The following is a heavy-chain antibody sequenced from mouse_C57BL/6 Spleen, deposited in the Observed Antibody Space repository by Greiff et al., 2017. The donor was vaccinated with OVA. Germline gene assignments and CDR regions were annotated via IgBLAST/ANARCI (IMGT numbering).Heavy chain of an antibody. CDR1: GYAFSSSW. CDR3: ARPVVATDWYFDV. Sequence: QVQLKQSGPELVKPGASVKISCKASGYAFSSSWMNWVKQRPGKGLEWIGRIYPGDGDTNYNGKFKGKATLTADKSSSTAYMQLSSLTSEDSAVYFCARPVVATDWYFDVWGTGTTVTVSS. V-gene: IGHV1-82*01. CDR2: IYPGDGDT. J-gene: IGHJ1*03. D-gene: IGHD1-1*01.